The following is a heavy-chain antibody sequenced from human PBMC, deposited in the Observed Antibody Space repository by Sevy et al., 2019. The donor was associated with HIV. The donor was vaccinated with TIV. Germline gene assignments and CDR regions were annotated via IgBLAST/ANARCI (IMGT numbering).Heavy chain of an antibody. D-gene: IGHD3-3*01. CDR1: GFTFSSYA. J-gene: IGHJ3*02. CDR3: AKHGPIFGVVITSNDAFDI. V-gene: IGHV3-23*01. Sequence: GGSLRLSCAASGFTFSSYAMSWVRQAPGKGLEWVSAISGSGGSTYYADSVKGRFTISRDNSKNTLYLQMNSLRAEDTAVYYCAKHGPIFGVVITSNDAFDIWGQGTMVTVSS. CDR2: ISGSGGST.